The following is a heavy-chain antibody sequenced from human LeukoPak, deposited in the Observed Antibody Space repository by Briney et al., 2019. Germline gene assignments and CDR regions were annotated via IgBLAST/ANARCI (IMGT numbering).Heavy chain of an antibody. CDR1: GFALSSNG. V-gene: IGHV3-30*02. J-gene: IGHJ4*02. CDR3: AKDPSYYDSSGVHY. CDR2: IRFDGSNK. D-gene: IGHD3-22*01. Sequence: GGSLRLSCAASGFALSSNGMHWVRQAPGKGLEWVASIRFDGSNKYYADSVKGRFTISRDNSKNTLYLQMNSLRGEDTAVYYCAKDPSYYDSSGVHYWGQGTLVTVSS.